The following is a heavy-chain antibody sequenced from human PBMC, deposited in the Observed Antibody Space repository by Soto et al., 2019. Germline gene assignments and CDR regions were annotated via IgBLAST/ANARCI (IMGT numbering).Heavy chain of an antibody. J-gene: IGHJ4*02. V-gene: IGHV4-34*01. CDR1: GGSFSGYY. CDR2: VNHSGTT. CDR3: ERGIGYCSSINCYSSRRLRFDS. Sequence: QVQLQQWGAGLLKPSETLSLTCAVYGGSFSGYYWTWIRQSPEKGLEWIGEVNHSGTTYDNPSLKTRVTISLHTPKNQFSLKMSSVTTADTAVSYCERGIGYCSSINCYSSRRLRFDSMGQGTLVTVSS. D-gene: IGHD2-2*01.